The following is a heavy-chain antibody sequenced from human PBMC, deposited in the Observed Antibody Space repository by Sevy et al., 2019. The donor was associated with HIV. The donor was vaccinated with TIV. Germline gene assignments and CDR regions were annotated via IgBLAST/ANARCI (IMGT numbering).Heavy chain of an antibody. D-gene: IGHD2-15*01. CDR1: GGTFSSYA. CDR2: IIPIFGTA. CDR3: ARREYCSGGSCYLQGPYYYYGMDV. Sequence: ASVKVSCKASGGTFSSYAISWVRQAPGQGLEWMGGIIPIFGTANYAQKFQGRVTITADESTGTAYMELSSLRSEDTXXXXXARREYCSGGSCYLQGPYYYYGMDVWGQGTTVTVSS. V-gene: IGHV1-69*13. J-gene: IGHJ6*02.